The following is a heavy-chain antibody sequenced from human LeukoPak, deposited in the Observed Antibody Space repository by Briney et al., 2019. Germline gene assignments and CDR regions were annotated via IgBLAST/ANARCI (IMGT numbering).Heavy chain of an antibody. J-gene: IGHJ3*02. CDR3: ATPGGQGPAFDI. V-gene: IGHV4-59*08. CDR1: GGSISSYY. D-gene: IGHD3-16*01. CDR2: IYYSGST. Sequence: SETLSLTCTVSGGSISSYYWSWIRQPPGKGLEWIGYIYYSGSTNYNPSLKSRVTISVDTSKNQFSLKLSSVTAADTAVYYCATPGGQGPAFDIWGQGTMVTVSS.